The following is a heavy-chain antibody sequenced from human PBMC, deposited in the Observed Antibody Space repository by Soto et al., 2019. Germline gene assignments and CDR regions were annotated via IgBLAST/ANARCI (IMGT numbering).Heavy chain of an antibody. V-gene: IGHV3-15*01. CDR3: TKGGYSYGVFDC. CDR2: IKSKTDGGTT. CDR1: GFTFSNTW. J-gene: IGHJ4*02. D-gene: IGHD5-18*01. Sequence: EVQLVESGGGLVKPGGSLRLSCAASGFTFSNTWMSWVRQAPGKGLEWVGRIKSKTDGGTTDYAAPVKGKFTISRDDSINTLYLQMTSLKTEDTAVYYCTKGGYSYGVFDCWGQGTLVTVSS.